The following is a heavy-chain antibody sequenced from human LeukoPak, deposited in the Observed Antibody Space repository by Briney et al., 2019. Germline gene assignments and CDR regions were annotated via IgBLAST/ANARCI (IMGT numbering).Heavy chain of an antibody. CDR2: INPSGGST. Sequence: ASVKVSCKASGYTFTSYYMHWVRQAPGQGLEWMGLINPSGGSTSYAQKFQGRVTMTRDTSTSTVYMELSSLRSEDTAVYYCATNTYDILTGYYPLHDWGQGTLVTVSS. V-gene: IGHV1-46*01. CDR1: GYTFTSYY. J-gene: IGHJ4*02. D-gene: IGHD3-9*01. CDR3: ATNTYDILTGYYPLHD.